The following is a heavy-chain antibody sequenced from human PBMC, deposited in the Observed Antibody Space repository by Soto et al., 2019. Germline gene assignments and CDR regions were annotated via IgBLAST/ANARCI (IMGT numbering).Heavy chain of an antibody. CDR1: GYTFTSYD. V-gene: IGHV1-8*01. Sequence: ASVKVSCKASGYTFTSYDINWVRQATGQGLEWMGWMNPNSGNTGYAQKFQGRVTMTRNTSISTAYMELSSLRSEDTAVYYCARGDYGSGSYYYYYYYYMDVWGKGTTVTVSS. CDR3: ARGDYGSGSYYYYYYYYMDV. CDR2: MNPNSGNT. J-gene: IGHJ6*03. D-gene: IGHD3-10*01.